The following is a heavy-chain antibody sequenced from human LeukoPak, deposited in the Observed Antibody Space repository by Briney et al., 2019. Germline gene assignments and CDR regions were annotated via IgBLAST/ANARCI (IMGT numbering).Heavy chain of an antibody. CDR1: GGSISFYY. D-gene: IGHD6-19*01. Sequence: SETLSLTCTVSGGSISFYYWSWIRQPPGKGLEWIWYIYYSGSTTYNPPLKRRGTISVDTSKSHFSLTLRSVTAADTAIYYCARDRTDGWSSKYDPFDIWGQGTMVTVSS. V-gene: IGHV4-59*01. CDR3: ARDRTDGWSSKYDPFDI. CDR2: IYYSGST. J-gene: IGHJ3*02.